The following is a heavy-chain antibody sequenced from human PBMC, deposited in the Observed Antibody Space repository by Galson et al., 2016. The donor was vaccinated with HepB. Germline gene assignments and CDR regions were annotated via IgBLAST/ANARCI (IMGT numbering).Heavy chain of an antibody. V-gene: IGHV4-4*02. CDR2: VSLTGST. CDR3: ARWETNNGGDWYFDL. D-gene: IGHD4-23*01. Sequence: SETLSLTCVVSGGSISSGKFWSWVRQPPGRGLEWVGEVSLTGSTTYHPSLKGRVIISLDKSRNQFSLNLSSVTAADTAVYYCARWETNNGGDWYFDLWGRGTQVTVSS. CDR1: GGSISSGKF. J-gene: IGHJ2*01.